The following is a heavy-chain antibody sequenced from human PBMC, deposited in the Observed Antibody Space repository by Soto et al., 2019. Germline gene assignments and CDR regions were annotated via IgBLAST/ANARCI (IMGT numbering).Heavy chain of an antibody. J-gene: IGHJ4*02. D-gene: IGHD3-9*01. CDR1: GGSISSGDYY. V-gene: IGHV4-30-4*01. CDR2: IYYSGST. CDR3: ARRADYDIFPGTFAY. Sequence: SETLSLTCTVSGGSISSGDYYWSWIRQPPGKGLEWIGYIYYSGSTNYNPSLKSRVTISVDTSKNQFSLKLSSVTAADTAVYYCARRADYDIFPGTFAYWGQGTLVPVSS.